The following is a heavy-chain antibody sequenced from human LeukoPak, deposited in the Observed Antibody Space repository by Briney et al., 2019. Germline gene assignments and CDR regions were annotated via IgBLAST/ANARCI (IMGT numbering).Heavy chain of an antibody. CDR3: ARDLYYGSGTPPYSFDY. J-gene: IGHJ4*02. CDR2: IKHDGREK. Sequence: GGSLRLSCAASGFTFSSYWMSWVRQAPGKGLEWVANIKHDGREKYYVDSMKGRFTISRDNAKNSLYLQMNSLRAEDTAVYYCARDLYYGSGTPPYSFDYWGQGTLVTVS. CDR1: GFTFSSYW. V-gene: IGHV3-7*01. D-gene: IGHD3-10*01.